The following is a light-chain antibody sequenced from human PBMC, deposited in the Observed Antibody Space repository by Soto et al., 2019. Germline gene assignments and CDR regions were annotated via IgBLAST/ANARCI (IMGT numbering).Light chain of an antibody. CDR2: EVS. Sequence: QSALTQPASVSGSPGQSITISCTGTSSDVGGYNHVSWYQQHPGKAPKLMIYEVSHRPSGVSTRFSGSKSGNTASLTISGLQAEDEADYYCSSYTSSSNFVFGGGTKVTVL. CDR3: SSYTSSSNFV. V-gene: IGLV2-14*01. CDR1: SSDVGGYNH. J-gene: IGLJ2*01.